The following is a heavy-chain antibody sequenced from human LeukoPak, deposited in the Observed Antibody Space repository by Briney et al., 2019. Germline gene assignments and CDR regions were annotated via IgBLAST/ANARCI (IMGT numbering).Heavy chain of an antibody. CDR3: ARGLLGSGRCYKPNPLDA. Sequence: ASVKVSCKASGGTFSSYAISWVRQAPGQGLEWMGRIIPITGIANHAQKSQGRVTITADKSTSTAYMELSSLRSEDTAFYYCARGLLGSGRCYKPNPLDAWGQGTLVTVSS. V-gene: IGHV1-69*04. D-gene: IGHD3-10*01. CDR1: GGTFSSYA. CDR2: IIPITGIA. J-gene: IGHJ5*02.